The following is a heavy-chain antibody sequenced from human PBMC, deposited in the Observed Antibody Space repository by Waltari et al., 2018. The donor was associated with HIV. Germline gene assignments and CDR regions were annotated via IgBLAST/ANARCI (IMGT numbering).Heavy chain of an antibody. D-gene: IGHD4-4*01. Sequence: GLVKSSETLSLTCTVSGGSMTSSSYYWGWIRQPPGKGLEWIGSMSYSGSTYHNPSLRSRLTISVDTSKNQFSLKLTSVTAADTAVYYCARSFSGYSNYFDPWGQGTLVTVSS. CDR2: MSYSGST. J-gene: IGHJ5*02. CDR1: GGSMTSSSYY. CDR3: ARSFSGYSNYFDP. V-gene: IGHV4-39*01.